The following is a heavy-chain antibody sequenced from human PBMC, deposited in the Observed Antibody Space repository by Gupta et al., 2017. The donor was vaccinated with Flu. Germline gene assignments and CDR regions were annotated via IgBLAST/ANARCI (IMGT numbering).Heavy chain of an antibody. CDR3: ARTWDVKNSNDY. J-gene: IGHJ4*02. D-gene: IGHD1-26*01. V-gene: IGHV3-21*01. Sequence: VRQAPGKGLEWVSFISSSSSYIYYADSLKGRFTISRDNAKNSLYLQMDNLRAEDSAVYYCARTWDVKNSNDYWGQGTLVTVSS. CDR2: ISSSSSYI.